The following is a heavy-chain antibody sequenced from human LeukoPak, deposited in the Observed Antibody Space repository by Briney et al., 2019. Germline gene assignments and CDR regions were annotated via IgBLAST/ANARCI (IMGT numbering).Heavy chain of an antibody. J-gene: IGHJ4*02. V-gene: IGHV3-7*01. CDR1: GFTFSSHW. CDR2: IKQDGREK. CDR3: ARGWPTNTGSNYSPHDC. D-gene: IGHD3-10*01. Sequence: GGSLRLSCAASGFTFSSHWVSWVRQAPGKGLEWVAIIKQDGREKYYVDSMKGRFAISRDNAKNSLYLQINSLRAEDTAVYYCARGWPTNTGSNYSPHDCWGQGTLVTVSS.